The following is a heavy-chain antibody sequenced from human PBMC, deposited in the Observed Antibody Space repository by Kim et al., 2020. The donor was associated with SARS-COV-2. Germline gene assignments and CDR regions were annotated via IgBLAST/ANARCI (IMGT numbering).Heavy chain of an antibody. D-gene: IGHD3-9*01. J-gene: IGHJ5*02. V-gene: IGHV3-23*01. CDR3: ARNYDILTGLPIA. CDR2: ISGSGGST. Sequence: GGSLRLSCAASGFTFSSYAMSWVRQAPGKGLEWVSAISGSGGSTYYADSVKGRFTISRDNSKNTLYLQMNSLRAEDTAVYYCARNYDILTGLPIAWGQGTLVTVSS. CDR1: GFTFSSYA.